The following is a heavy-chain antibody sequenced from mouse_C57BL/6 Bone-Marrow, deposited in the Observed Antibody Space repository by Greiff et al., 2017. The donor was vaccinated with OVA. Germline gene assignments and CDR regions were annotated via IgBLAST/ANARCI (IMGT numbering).Heavy chain of an antibody. CDR2: INPNNGGT. CDR3: ASKGFLGY. J-gene: IGHJ4*01. V-gene: IGHV1-26*01. D-gene: IGHD3-3*01. CDR1: GYTFTDYY. Sequence: EVQLQQSGPELVKPGASVKISCKASGYTFTDYYMNWVKQSHGKSLEWIGDINPNNGGTSYNQKFKGKATLTVDKSSSTAYMELRSLTSEDSAVYYCASKGFLGYWGQGTSVTVSS.